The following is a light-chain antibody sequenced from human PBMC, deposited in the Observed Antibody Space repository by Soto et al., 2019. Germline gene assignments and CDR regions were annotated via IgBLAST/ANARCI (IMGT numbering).Light chain of an antibody. CDR2: KAS. J-gene: IGKJ4*01. V-gene: IGKV1-5*03. Sequence: DIQMTQSPSTLSAFVGDRVTITCRASQSIEIWLAWYQQKPGKVPKLLIFKASNLQSGVPSRFSGSGSGSEFTLTISSLQPDDFATYYCQQYLSFPLTFGGGTKVEIK. CDR3: QQYLSFPLT. CDR1: QSIEIW.